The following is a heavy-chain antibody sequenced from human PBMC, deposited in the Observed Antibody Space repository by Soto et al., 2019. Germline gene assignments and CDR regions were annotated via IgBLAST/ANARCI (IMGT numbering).Heavy chain of an antibody. CDR1: GGSISSSSYY. Sequence: PSETLSLTCTVSGGSISSSSYYWGWIRQPPGKGLEWIGSIYYSGSTYYNPSLKSRVTISVDTSKNQFSLKLSSVTAADTAVYYCAIHPTLAAAGTGPRDYWGQGTLVTVSS. CDR3: AIHPTLAAAGTGPRDY. J-gene: IGHJ4*02. D-gene: IGHD6-13*01. V-gene: IGHV4-39*01. CDR2: IYYSGST.